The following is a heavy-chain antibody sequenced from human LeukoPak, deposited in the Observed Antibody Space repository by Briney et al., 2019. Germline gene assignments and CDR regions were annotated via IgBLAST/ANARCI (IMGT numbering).Heavy chain of an antibody. Sequence: GGSLRLSCAASGVTFSSYAMHWVRQAPGKGVEWVALISYDGSNKYYADSVKGRFTISRDNSKNTLYLQMNSLRAEDTAVYYCARRAGEDSHPYDYWGQGTLVTVSS. V-gene: IGHV3-30*14. CDR3: ARRAGEDSHPYDY. J-gene: IGHJ4*02. CDR1: GVTFSSYA. CDR2: ISYDGSNK. D-gene: IGHD4-17*01.